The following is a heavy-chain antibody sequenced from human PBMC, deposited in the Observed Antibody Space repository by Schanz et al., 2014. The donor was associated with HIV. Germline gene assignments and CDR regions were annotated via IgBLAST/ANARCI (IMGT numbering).Heavy chain of an antibody. CDR3: AKEYGSEWGRYFYPMDV. J-gene: IGHJ6*02. V-gene: IGHV3-30*02. Sequence: QVQMVQSGGGVVKPGGSLRLSCAASGFTFSTHAMHWVRQAPGKGLQWVAGTWFDKLKNYHAASADSVKGRFTISRDNSKDMLFLQMDDVRGDDTAIYYCAKEYGSEWGRYFYPMDVWGQGTTVIVS. D-gene: IGHD2-15*01. CDR1: GFTFSTHA. CDR2: TWFDKLKN.